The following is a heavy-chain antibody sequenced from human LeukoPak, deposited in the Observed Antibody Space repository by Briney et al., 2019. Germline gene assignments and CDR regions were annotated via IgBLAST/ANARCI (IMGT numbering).Heavy chain of an antibody. CDR2: IKSDGRGT. J-gene: IGHJ4*02. CDR3: ARDRGFTQDY. CDR1: GFAFNTYW. V-gene: IGHV3-74*01. Sequence: GGSLRLSCAASGFAFNTYWMHWVRQAPGKGLVWVSLIKSDGRGTIYADSVKGRFSISRDNAKNTLYLQMNSLRDDDTAVYYCARDRGFTQDYWGQGTLVTVSS. D-gene: IGHD5-12*01.